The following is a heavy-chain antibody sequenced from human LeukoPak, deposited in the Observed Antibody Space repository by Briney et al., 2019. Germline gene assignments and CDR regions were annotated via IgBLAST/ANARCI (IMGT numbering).Heavy chain of an antibody. D-gene: IGHD1-26*01. V-gene: IGHV4-38-2*02. CDR2: IYDSGST. Sequence: SETLSLTCTVSGYSISSGYYWGWIRQPPGKGLEWIGSIYDSGSTYYNPSLKSRVTISVDTSKNQFSLKLTSVTPADTAVYYCARFTPQWAGALDIWGQGTMVTASS. CDR1: GYSISSGYY. CDR3: ARFTPQWAGALDI. J-gene: IGHJ3*02.